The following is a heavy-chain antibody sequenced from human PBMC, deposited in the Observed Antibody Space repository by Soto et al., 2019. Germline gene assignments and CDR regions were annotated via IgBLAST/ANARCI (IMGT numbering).Heavy chain of an antibody. CDR2: ISGSGDST. Sequence: GGSLRLSCAASGFTFSSYAMSWVRQAPGKGLEWVSAISGSGDSTYYADSVKGRFTISRDNSKNTLYLQMNSLRAEDTAVYYCARRGSGGWFDPWGQGTLVTVSS. D-gene: IGHD3-16*01. CDR3: ARRGSGGWFDP. CDR1: GFTFSSYA. J-gene: IGHJ5*02. V-gene: IGHV3-23*01.